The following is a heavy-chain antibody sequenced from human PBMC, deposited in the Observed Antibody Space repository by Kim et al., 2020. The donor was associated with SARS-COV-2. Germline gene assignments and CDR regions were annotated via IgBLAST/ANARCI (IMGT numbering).Heavy chain of an antibody. CDR1: GFSLDDYA. Sequence: GGSLRLSCAASGFSLDDYAMHWVRQVPGKGLEWVSGISWNSVNIAYADSVKGRFTISRDNAKNSLYLQMNNLRAEDTALYYCSKGMVIGCSGASCYSDGWFEYWGQGTLVTVSS. CDR2: ISWNSVNI. CDR3: SKGMVIGCSGASCYSDGWFEY. J-gene: IGHJ4*02. V-gene: IGHV3-9*01. D-gene: IGHD2-15*01.